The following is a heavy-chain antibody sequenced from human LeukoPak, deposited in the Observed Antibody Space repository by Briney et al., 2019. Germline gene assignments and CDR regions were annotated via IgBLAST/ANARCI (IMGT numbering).Heavy chain of an antibody. CDR3: AREGRSSTYLYGMDV. Sequence: GGSLRLSCAASGFTFSIYAMSWVRQTPEKGLEWVSAISGSGGSTYYADSVKGRFTVSRDNSKNTLFLQMNSLSAEDTAVYYCAREGRSSTYLYGMDVWGQGTTVTVSS. J-gene: IGHJ6*02. V-gene: IGHV3-23*01. CDR1: GFTFSIYA. D-gene: IGHD2-2*01. CDR2: ISGSGGST.